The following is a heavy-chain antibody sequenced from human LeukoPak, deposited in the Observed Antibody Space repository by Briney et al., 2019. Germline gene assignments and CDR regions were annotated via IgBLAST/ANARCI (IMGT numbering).Heavy chain of an antibody. CDR2: IKQDGSER. CDR3: ARDGGHSTDLDY. V-gene: IGHV3-7*01. J-gene: IGHJ4*02. Sequence: GWSLRLSCATSGFTFSRHWMSWVRQAPGKGPEWVANIKQDGSERYYVHSVKGRFTISRDNAKNSLYLQMHSLRAEDTAVYYCARDGGHSTDLDYWGQGIPVTVSS. D-gene: IGHD2-8*02. CDR1: GFTFSRHW.